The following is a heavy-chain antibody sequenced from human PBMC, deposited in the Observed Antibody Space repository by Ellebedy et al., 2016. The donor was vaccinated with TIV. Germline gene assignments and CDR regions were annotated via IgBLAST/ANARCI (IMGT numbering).Heavy chain of an antibody. CDR2: ISSYNGDT. Sequence: AASVKVSCKASGYNFSSYGITWVRQAPGQGLEWMGWISSYNGDTNYAQKFQGWVTMTRDTSISTAYMELSRLRSDDTAVYYCANTAMAVDYFYGMDVWGQGTTVTVTS. D-gene: IGHD5-18*01. V-gene: IGHV1-18*01. CDR3: ANTAMAVDYFYGMDV. J-gene: IGHJ6*02. CDR1: GYNFSSYG.